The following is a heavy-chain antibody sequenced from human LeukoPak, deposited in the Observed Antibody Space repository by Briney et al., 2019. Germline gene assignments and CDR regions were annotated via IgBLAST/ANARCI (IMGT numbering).Heavy chain of an antibody. Sequence: ASVKVSCKASGYTFTSYYMHWVRQAPGQGLEWMGWINPNSGGTNYAQKFQGRVTMTRDTSTSTVYMELSSLRSEDTAVYYCAREPASKNTFDYWGQGTLVTVSS. J-gene: IGHJ4*02. CDR2: INPNSGGT. V-gene: IGHV1-2*02. CDR1: GYTFTSYY. CDR3: AREPASKNTFDY.